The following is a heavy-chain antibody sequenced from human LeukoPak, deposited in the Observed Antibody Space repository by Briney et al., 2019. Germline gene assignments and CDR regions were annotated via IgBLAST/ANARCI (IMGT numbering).Heavy chain of an antibody. D-gene: IGHD5-18*01. CDR2: ISSSSSTI. V-gene: IGHV3-48*04. J-gene: IGHJ4*02. CDR3: ARSGQLWTKSFDY. Sequence: GGSLRLSCAASGFTFSSYSMNWVRQAPGKGLEWVSYISSSSSTIYYADSVKGRFTISRDNAKNSLYLQMNSLRAEDTAVYYCARSGQLWTKSFDYWGQGTLVTVSS. CDR1: GFTFSSYS.